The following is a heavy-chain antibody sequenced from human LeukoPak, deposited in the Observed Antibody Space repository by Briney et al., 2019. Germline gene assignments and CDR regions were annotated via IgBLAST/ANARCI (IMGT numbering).Heavy chain of an antibody. D-gene: IGHD2-15*01. CDR3: AREAPTYCSGGSCCSPPNWFDP. CDR2: ISSSSSYI. V-gene: IGHV3-21*01. Sequence: GGSLRLSCAASGFTFSSYSMNWVRQAPGKGLEWVSSISSSSSYIYYADSVKGRFTISRDNAKNSLYLQMNSLRAEDTAVYYCAREAPTYCSGGSCCSPPNWFDPWGQGTLVTVSS. J-gene: IGHJ5*02. CDR1: GFTFSSYS.